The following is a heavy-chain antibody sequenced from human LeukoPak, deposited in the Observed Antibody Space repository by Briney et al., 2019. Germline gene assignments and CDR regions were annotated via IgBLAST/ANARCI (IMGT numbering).Heavy chain of an antibody. J-gene: IGHJ3*02. CDR3: ARDLYEGVTDDAFDI. V-gene: IGHV3-74*01. CDR2: INTDGSST. D-gene: IGHD3-10*01. CDR1: GFTFTSYW. Sequence: GGSLRLSCAASGFTFTSYWMHWVRQAPGKGLVWVSRINTDGSSTSYADSVKGRFTISRDNAKNTLYLQMNSLRAEDTAVYYCARDLYEGVTDDAFDIWGQGTMVTVSS.